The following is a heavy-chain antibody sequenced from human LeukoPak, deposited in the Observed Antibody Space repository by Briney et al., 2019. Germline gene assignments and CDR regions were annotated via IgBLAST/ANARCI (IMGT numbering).Heavy chain of an antibody. V-gene: IGHV4-34*01. CDR2: INHSGST. CDR1: GGSFSGYY. J-gene: IGHJ4*02. CDR3: AITYYDSSGYYFDY. D-gene: IGHD3-22*01. Sequence: PSETLSLTCAVYGGSFSGYYWSWIRRPPGKGLEWIGEINHSGSTNYNPSLKSRVTISVDTSKNQFSLKLSSATAADTAVYYCAITYYDSSGYYFDYWGQGTLVTVSS.